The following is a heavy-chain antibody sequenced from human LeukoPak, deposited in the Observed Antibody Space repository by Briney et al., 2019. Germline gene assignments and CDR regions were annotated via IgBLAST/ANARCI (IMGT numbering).Heavy chain of an antibody. D-gene: IGHD5-18*01. Sequence: SSETLSLTCAVYGGSFSGYYWSWIRQPPGKGLEWIGEINHSGSTNYNPSLKSRVTISVDTSKNQFSLKLSSVTAADTAVYYCARFDMGIQLWFSRRYYFDYWGQGALVTVSS. CDR2: INHSGST. CDR1: GGSFSGYY. CDR3: ARFDMGIQLWFSRRYYFDY. V-gene: IGHV4-34*01. J-gene: IGHJ4*02.